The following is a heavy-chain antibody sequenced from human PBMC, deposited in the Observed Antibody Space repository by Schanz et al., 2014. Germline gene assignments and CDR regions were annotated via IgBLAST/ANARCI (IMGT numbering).Heavy chain of an antibody. V-gene: IGHV3-7*01. CDR3: ARDADYNPTSDFWYDAYDF. Sequence: DVQLVESGGTLVQPGGSLIISCAASGFTFSSYWMVWLRQAPGKGLEWVANIEGDGTRTYYVDSVKGRFTVSRDNAENSLYLHMRSLRVDDTAVYYCARDADYNPTSDFWYDAYDFGGQGTVVTVSS. CDR2: IEGDGTRT. CDR1: GFTFSSYW. J-gene: IGHJ3*01. D-gene: IGHD1-1*01.